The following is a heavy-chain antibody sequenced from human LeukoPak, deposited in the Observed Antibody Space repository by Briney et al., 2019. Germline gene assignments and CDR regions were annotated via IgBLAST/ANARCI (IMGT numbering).Heavy chain of an antibody. Sequence: GGSLRLSCAASGFTVSSSYMSWVRQAPGKGLEWVAVISYDGSNKYYADSVKGRFTISRDNSKNTLYLQMNSLRAEDTAVYYCARDRVGATDYFDYWGQGTLVTVSS. CDR3: ARDRVGATDYFDY. V-gene: IGHV3-30-3*01. D-gene: IGHD1-26*01. CDR1: GFTVSSSY. CDR2: ISYDGSNK. J-gene: IGHJ4*02.